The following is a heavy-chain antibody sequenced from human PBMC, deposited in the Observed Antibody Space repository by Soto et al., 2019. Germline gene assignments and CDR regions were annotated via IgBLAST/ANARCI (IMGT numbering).Heavy chain of an antibody. V-gene: IGHV3-15*07. CDR2: IKSISDGETT. Sequence: LLVESGGGFVQPGGSLRLSCVASGFTFSHAWMDWVRQAAGKGLEWVGRIKSISDGETTNYAASVAGRFTISRDDSKNTLFLHVNSLKTEDTGVYYCTRRIAVAGTYYFDYWGQGNLVTVPS. CDR1: GFTFSHAW. D-gene: IGHD6-19*01. CDR3: TRRIAVAGTYYFDY. J-gene: IGHJ4*02.